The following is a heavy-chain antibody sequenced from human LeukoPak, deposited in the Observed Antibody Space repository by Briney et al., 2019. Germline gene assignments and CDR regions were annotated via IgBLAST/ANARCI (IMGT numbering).Heavy chain of an antibody. Sequence: SETLSLTCTVSGGSISSSSYYWGWIRQPPGKGLEWIGNIFYSGTTYYNPSLKSRVTISVDTSKNQFSLKLSSVTAADTAVYYCARVSTVTTFAFDIWGQGTMVTVSS. J-gene: IGHJ3*02. CDR2: IFYSGTT. CDR1: GGSISSSSYY. D-gene: IGHD4-17*01. CDR3: ARVSTVTTFAFDI. V-gene: IGHV4-39*07.